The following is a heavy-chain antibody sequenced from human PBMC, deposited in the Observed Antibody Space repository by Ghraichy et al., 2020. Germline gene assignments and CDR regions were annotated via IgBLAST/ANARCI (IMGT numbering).Heavy chain of an antibody. Sequence: GGSLRLSCAASGFTFSSYAMSWVRQAPGKGLEWVSAISGSGGSTYYADSVKGRFTISRDNSKNTLYLQMNSLTAEDTAVYYCAKDRNYYGSGTSFDYWGQGTLVTVSS. V-gene: IGHV3-23*01. CDR3: AKDRNYYGSGTSFDY. J-gene: IGHJ4*02. CDR2: ISGSGGST. D-gene: IGHD3-10*01. CDR1: GFTFSSYA.